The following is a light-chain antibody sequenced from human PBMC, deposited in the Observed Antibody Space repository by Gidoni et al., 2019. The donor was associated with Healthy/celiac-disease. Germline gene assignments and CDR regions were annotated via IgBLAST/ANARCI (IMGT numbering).Light chain of an antibody. CDR2: DAS. V-gene: IGKV3-11*01. J-gene: IGKJ1*01. CDR1: QSVSSY. Sequence: ELVLTQSPATLSLSPGERATLSCRASQSVSSYLALYQQKPGQAPKLLIYDASNRATGIPARLSGSGSGTDCTLTISSLEPEDFAVYYCQQRSNWPWTFGQGTKVEIK. CDR3: QQRSNWPWT.